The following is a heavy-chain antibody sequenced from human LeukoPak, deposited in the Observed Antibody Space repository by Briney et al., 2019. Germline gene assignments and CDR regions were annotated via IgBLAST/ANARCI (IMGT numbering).Heavy chain of an antibody. CDR1: GFTFSSYW. D-gene: IGHD1-26*01. J-gene: IGHJ4*02. CDR3: ARRDSGSYSLPFDH. CDR2: IRHDGREK. Sequence: GGSLRLSCAASGFTFSSYWMSWVRQAPGKGLEWVANIRHDGREKYYVDSVKGRFTISRDNAKNSLYLQMNSLSAEDTAVYYCARRDSGSYSLPFDHWGQGTLVTVSS. V-gene: IGHV3-7*05.